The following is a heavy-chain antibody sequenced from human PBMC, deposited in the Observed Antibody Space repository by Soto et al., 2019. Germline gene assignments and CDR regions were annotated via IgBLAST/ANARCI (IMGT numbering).Heavy chain of an antibody. CDR3: ARGYRGVPSQYEVNDAFDV. CDR2: ISSTSTYI. J-gene: IGHJ3*01. Sequence: EVQLVESGGGLVKPGGSLRLSCAGSGFTFNAYAMNWVRQAPGGGLEWVSSISSTSTYIYYADSVQGRFTISRDNAKNSLFLQLKSLRAEDTAVYYCARGYRGVPSQYEVNDAFDVWGRGTMVTVSS. D-gene: IGHD3-10*01. V-gene: IGHV3-21*01. CDR1: GFTFNAYA.